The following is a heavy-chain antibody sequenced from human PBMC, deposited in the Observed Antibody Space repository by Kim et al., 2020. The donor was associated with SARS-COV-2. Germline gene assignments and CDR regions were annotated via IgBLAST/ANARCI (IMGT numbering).Heavy chain of an antibody. CDR2: INRDGSST. CDR1: GFTFDDYI. J-gene: IGHJ4*02. Sequence: GGSLRLSCAVSGFTFDDYIIQWVRQAPGKGLEWVSLINRDGSSTYYADYVKGRVTISRDNSKNSLYLHMNSLRTEDTALYYCARGGLIIVSPLDYWGQGTLVTVSS. D-gene: IGHD3-22*01. V-gene: IGHV3-43*01. CDR3: ARGGLIIVSPLDY.